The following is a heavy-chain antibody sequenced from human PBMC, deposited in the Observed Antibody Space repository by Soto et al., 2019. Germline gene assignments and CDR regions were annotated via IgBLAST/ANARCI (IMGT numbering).Heavy chain of an antibody. CDR1: GFTFRSYG. D-gene: IGHD6-13*01. V-gene: IGHV3-30*18. Sequence: GGSLRLSCAASGFTFRSYGMHWVRQSPGKGLEWVAVISYDGSDKYYVDSVKGRFSISRDNSKNTLFLQMNSLRAEDTAIYYCAKDALSSTWSALFDYWRQGTLVTVSS. CDR3: AKDALSSTWSALFDY. J-gene: IGHJ4*02. CDR2: ISYDGSDK.